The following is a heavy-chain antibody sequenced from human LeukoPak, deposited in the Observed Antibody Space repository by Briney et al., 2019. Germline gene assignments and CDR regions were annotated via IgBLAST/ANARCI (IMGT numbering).Heavy chain of an antibody. CDR1: GFTFSSYA. V-gene: IGHV3-23*01. CDR2: ISGSGGST. Sequence: GGSQRLSCTASGFTFSSYAMSWVRQTPGKGLEWVSSISGSGGSTYYEDSVKGRFTISRDNSKDTLYLQMNSLGTEDTAAYYCAKGSYYDSSGSFYFDYWGQGTLVTVSS. CDR3: AKGSYYDSSGSFYFDY. J-gene: IGHJ4*02. D-gene: IGHD3-22*01.